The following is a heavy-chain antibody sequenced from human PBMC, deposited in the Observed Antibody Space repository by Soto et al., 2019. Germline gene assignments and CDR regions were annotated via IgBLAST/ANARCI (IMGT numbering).Heavy chain of an antibody. CDR1: GGTFSSYT. CDR2: IIPILGIT. D-gene: IGHD2-21*02. J-gene: IGHJ4*02. CDR3: ATDGVVVTAIPVY. V-gene: IGHV1-69*08. Sequence: QVQLVQSGDEVKKPGSSVKVSCKASGGTFSSYTISWVRLAPGQGLEWMGRIIPILGITNYAQKFQGRVTITADKSTSTAYMELSSLRSEDTAVYYCATDGVVVTAIPVYWGQGTLVTVSS.